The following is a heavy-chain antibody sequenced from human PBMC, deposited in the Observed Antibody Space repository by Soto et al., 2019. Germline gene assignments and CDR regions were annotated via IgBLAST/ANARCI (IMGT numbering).Heavy chain of an antibody. J-gene: IGHJ6*02. CDR2: MSGYNGNT. D-gene: IGHD6-19*01. CDR3: ARAGLGVPGTGYGMDV. V-gene: IGHV1-18*01. CDR1: GYTFTSYG. Sequence: QVQLVQSGAEVKKPGASVKVSCKASGYTFTSYGISWVRQAPGEGLEWMGWMSGYNGNTNYAQKFQGRVTMTTDTSTSTAFMEVRSLRSDDTAVYYCARAGLGVPGTGYGMDVWGQGTTVTVSS.